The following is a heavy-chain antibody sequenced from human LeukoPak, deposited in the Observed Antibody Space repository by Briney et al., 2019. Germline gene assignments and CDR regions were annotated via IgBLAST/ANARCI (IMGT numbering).Heavy chain of an antibody. D-gene: IGHD2-2*01. Sequence: EASVKVSCKASGYTFTGYYMHWVRQAPGQGLEWMGWINPNSGDTNYAQKFQGRVTMTRDTSMSTAYMELSGLRFDDTAVYYCARDGEVRQGHCTTTSCPVDYWGQGTLITVSS. CDR1: GYTFTGYY. CDR3: ARDGEVRQGHCTTTSCPVDY. J-gene: IGHJ4*02. V-gene: IGHV1-2*02. CDR2: INPNSGDT.